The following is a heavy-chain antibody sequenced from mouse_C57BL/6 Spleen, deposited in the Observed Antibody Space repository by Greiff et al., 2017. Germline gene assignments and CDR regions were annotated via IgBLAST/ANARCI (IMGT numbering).Heavy chain of an antibody. J-gene: IGHJ2*01. V-gene: IGHV3-6*01. D-gene: IGHD1-1*02. CDR3: AREGALWDSDY. CDR1: GYSITSGYY. CDR2: ISYDGSN. Sequence: VQLQQSGPGLVKPSQSLPLTCSVTGYSITSGYYWNWIRQFPGNKLEWMGYISYDGSNNYNPSLKNRISITRDTSKNQFFLKLNSVTTEDTATYYCAREGALWDSDYWGQGTTLTVSS.